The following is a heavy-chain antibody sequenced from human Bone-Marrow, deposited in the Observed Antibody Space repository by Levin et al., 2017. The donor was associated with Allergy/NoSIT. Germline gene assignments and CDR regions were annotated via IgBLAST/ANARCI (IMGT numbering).Heavy chain of an antibody. CDR2: IYWDDDK. V-gene: IGHV2-5*02. CDR1: GFSLSTNAVG. Sequence: GSGPTLVKPTQTLTLTCTFSGFSLSTNAVGVGWIRQPPGKALEWLALIYWDDDKRYSPSLKSRLTITKDTSKNQVVLTMTNMDPVDTATYYCAHRRSGGWGMDYWGQGTLVTVSS. J-gene: IGHJ4*02. CDR3: AHRRSGGWGMDY. D-gene: IGHD3-10*01.